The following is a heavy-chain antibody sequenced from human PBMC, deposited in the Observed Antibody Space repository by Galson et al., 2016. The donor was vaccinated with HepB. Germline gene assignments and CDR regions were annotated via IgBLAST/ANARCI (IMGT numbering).Heavy chain of an antibody. CDR1: GHSIASYW. CDR3: AAARPPGLVLVY. Sequence: QSGAEVKKPGESLKLSCKASGHSIASYWIGWVRQLPGKGLECMGIIDPSDSEIRSMPSFRGHVTISADKSTNTAYLQWSSLKASDTAVYYCAAARPPGLVLVYWGLGTRATVSS. V-gene: IGHV5-51*01. D-gene: IGHD2-8*02. J-gene: IGHJ4*02. CDR2: IDPSDSEI.